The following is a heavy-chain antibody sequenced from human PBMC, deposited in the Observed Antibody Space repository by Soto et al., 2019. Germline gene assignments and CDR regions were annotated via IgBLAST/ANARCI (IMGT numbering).Heavy chain of an antibody. CDR3: ARGNWKYGYFDY. J-gene: IGHJ4*02. Sequence: QVQLVESGGGVVQPGRSLRLSCVAFGFTFSSSGVHWVRQAPGKGLQWVAVIWHDGGNKYNADSVKGRFTISRDNSKNTMYLQMNSLRAEDTAVYYCARGNWKYGYFDYWGQGTLVTVSS. V-gene: IGHV3-33*01. D-gene: IGHD1-7*01. CDR2: IWHDGGNK. CDR1: GFTFSSSG.